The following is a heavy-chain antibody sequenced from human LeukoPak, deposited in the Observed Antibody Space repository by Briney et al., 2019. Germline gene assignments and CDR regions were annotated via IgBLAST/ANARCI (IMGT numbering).Heavy chain of an antibody. CDR1: GYTFSSFG. CDR3: ARRSGTYSDFDY. Sequence: GDSVKVSCKASGYTFSSFGISWVRQAPGQGLEWMGGISTDKSNTNHAQKFQGRVTMTTGTSTSTAYMELRSLRSDDTAVYYCARRSGTYSDFDYWGQGTLVTVSS. CDR2: ISTDKSNT. D-gene: IGHD2-15*01. V-gene: IGHV1-18*01. J-gene: IGHJ4*02.